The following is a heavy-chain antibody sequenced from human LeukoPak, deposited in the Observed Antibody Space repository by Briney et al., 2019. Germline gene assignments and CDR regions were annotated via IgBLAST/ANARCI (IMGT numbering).Heavy chain of an antibody. CDR1: GFTYSSYG. Sequence: MSLTLSCAATGFTYSSYGMHWVRQSPAPGLEWLAVIWYDGSNKYYADSVKGRFTISRDNSKNTLYLQMNSLRAEDTAVYYCARAPQYVFYFDYWGQGTLVTVSS. J-gene: IGHJ4*02. CDR3: ARAPQYVFYFDY. CDR2: IWYDGSNK. V-gene: IGHV3-33*01. D-gene: IGHD2-2*01.